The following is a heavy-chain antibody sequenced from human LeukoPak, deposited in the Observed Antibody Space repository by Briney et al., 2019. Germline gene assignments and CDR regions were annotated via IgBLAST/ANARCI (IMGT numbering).Heavy chain of an antibody. CDR2: IYYSGST. J-gene: IGHJ4*02. CDR3: ARGRIQWLAPFDY. CDR1: GGSISSYY. V-gene: IGHV4-59*01. D-gene: IGHD6-19*01. Sequence: PSETLSLTCTVSGGSISSYYWSWIRQPPGKGLEWIGYIYYSGSTNYNPSLKSRVTISVDTSKNQFSLKLSSVTAADTAVYYCARGRIQWLAPFDYRGQGTLVTVSS.